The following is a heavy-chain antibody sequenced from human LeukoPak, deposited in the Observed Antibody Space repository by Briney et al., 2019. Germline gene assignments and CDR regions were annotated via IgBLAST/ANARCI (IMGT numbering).Heavy chain of an antibody. D-gene: IGHD2-15*01. CDR3: AREGPRLGYCSGGSCYYYFDY. Sequence: GASVKVSCKASGGTFSSYAISWVRQAPGQGLEWMGGIIPIFGTANYAQKFQGRVTITADKSTSTAYMELSSLRSEDTAVYYCAREGPRLGYCSGGSCYYYFDYWGQGTLVTVSS. CDR2: IIPIFGTA. V-gene: IGHV1-69*06. CDR1: GGTFSSYA. J-gene: IGHJ4*02.